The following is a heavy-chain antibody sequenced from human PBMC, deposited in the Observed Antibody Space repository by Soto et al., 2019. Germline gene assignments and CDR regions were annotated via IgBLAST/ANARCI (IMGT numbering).Heavy chain of an antibody. CDR2: FYSSGSI. J-gene: IGHJ5*02. CDR3: ERMYSSGSGWFHT. CDR1: GYSITAGGYY. V-gene: IGHV4-31*03. D-gene: IGHD6-19*01. Sequence: PSETLSLTCFVSGYSITAGGYYWSWIRHHPGKGLEWIGSFYSSGSIIYNPSLRSRVSISGDTSSNQFSMSLTSVTAADKARYYRERMYSSGSGWFHTWGQGTLVTVSS.